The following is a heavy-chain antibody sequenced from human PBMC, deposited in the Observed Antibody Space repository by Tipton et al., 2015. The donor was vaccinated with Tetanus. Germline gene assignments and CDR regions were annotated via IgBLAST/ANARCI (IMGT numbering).Heavy chain of an antibody. CDR1: GGSISSGSYS. Sequence: TLSLTCTVSGGSISSGSYSWGWIRLSPGTGLEWIGTLHSSGNTYYNPSLQSRVTIFVDTSKNQFSLGLTSVTAADTAVYYCARLPTGYPNWVDPWGQGTLVTVSS. CDR3: ARLPTGYPNWVDP. D-gene: IGHD6-25*01. V-gene: IGHV4-39*01. J-gene: IGHJ5*02. CDR2: LHSSGNT.